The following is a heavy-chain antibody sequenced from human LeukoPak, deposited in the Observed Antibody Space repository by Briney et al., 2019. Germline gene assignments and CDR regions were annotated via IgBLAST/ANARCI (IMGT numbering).Heavy chain of an antibody. J-gene: IGHJ4*02. CDR2: IYYIGTT. V-gene: IGHV4-59*01. CDR3: ARDRGSSWYDY. CDR1: GASISSYY. D-gene: IGHD6-13*01. Sequence: ASETLSLTCTVSGASISSYYWTWIRQPPGKGLEWIGYIYYIGTTNYNPSLKIRVTISVDTSKNQFSLKLSSVIAADTAVYYCARDRGSSWYDYWGQGTLVTVSS.